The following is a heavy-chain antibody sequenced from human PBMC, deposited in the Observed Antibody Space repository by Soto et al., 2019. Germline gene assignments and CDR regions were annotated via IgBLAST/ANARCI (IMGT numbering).Heavy chain of an antibody. D-gene: IGHD1-26*01. CDR1: GGTFSSYA. CDR3: AGGGGWGLLDSYYGMDV. J-gene: IGHJ6*02. CDR2: IIPIFGTA. V-gene: IGHV1-69*06. Sequence: QVQLVQSGAEVKKPGSSVKVSCKASGGTFSSYAISWVRQAPGQGLEWMGGIIPIFGTANYAQKFQGRVTMPEDKSTSKAYREPRDVRSEDRAGVYWAGGGGWGLLDSYYGMDVWGQGTTVTVSS.